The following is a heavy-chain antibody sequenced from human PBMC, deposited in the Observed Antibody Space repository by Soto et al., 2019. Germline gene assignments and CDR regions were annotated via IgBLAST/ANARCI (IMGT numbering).Heavy chain of an antibody. CDR3: ARVSGHNTGYYSVYFMDV. CDR1: GGFFTSSNW. Sequence: PSETLSLTCAVAGGFFTSSNWWTWVRQPPGQGLEGSGEIYRTGGTNYKPSLKSRVTISLDTSENHFSLDMNSGTAADTAMYFSARVSGHNTGYYSVYFMDVWGQGTTVTVSS. V-gene: IGHV4-4*02. J-gene: IGHJ6*02. D-gene: IGHD2-15*01. CDR2: IYRTGGT.